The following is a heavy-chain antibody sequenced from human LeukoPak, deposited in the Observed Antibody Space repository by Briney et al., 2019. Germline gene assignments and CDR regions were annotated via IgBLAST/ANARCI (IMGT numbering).Heavy chain of an antibody. CDR1: GFTFSSYE. CDR2: ISSSGSTI. CDR3: ARRFAAQLAFVDV. V-gene: IGHV3-48*03. D-gene: IGHD3-3*02. J-gene: IGHJ6*04. Sequence: GGSLRLSCAASGFTFSSYEMNWVRQVPGKGLEWVSYISSSGSTIYYADSVKGRFTISRDSAKTSLYLQMNSLRAEDMAVYYCARRFAAQLAFVDVWGKGTTVTISS.